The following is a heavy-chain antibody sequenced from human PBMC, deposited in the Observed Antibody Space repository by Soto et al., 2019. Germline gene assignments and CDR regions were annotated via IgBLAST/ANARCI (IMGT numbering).Heavy chain of an antibody. D-gene: IGHD6-13*01. CDR1: GFTFSDYY. J-gene: IGHJ4*02. Sequence: GSLRLSCAVSGFTFSDYYMTWIRQAPGKGLEWVSYISSSTSHTNYADSVKGRFTISRDNAKNSLFLQMNSLRAEDTAVYYCARGRGAAADYFWGQGTLVTVSS. V-gene: IGHV3-11*05. CDR3: ARGRGAAADYF. CDR2: ISSSTSHT.